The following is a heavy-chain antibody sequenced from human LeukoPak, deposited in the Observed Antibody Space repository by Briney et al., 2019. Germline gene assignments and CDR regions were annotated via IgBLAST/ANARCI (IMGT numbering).Heavy chain of an antibody. V-gene: IGHV1-18*01. Sequence: ASVKVSRKASGYTFTNYGIAWVRRAPGQGLEWVGWISVYNGNTNYAEKLQGRVNVTTDRSTSTAYMELRSLRSDDTAVYYCARDFGAPPYSATRGYYMDVWGKGTTVTVSS. CDR1: GYTFTNYG. D-gene: IGHD1-26*01. CDR2: ISVYNGNT. J-gene: IGHJ6*03. CDR3: ARDFGAPPYSATRGYYMDV.